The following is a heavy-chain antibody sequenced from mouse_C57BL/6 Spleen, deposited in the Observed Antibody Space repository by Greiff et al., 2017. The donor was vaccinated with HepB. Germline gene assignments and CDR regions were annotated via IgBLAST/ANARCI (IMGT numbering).Heavy chain of an antibody. J-gene: IGHJ3*01. CDR3: ARSAYYYGSSFAY. Sequence: EVQLQESGPELVKPGASVKIPCKASGYTFTDYNMDWVKQSHGKSLEWIGDINPNNGGTIYNQKFKGKATLTVDKSSSTAYMELRSLTSEDTAVYYCARSAYYYGSSFAYWGQGTLVTVSA. CDR2: INPNNGGT. D-gene: IGHD1-1*01. V-gene: IGHV1-18*01. CDR1: GYTFTDYN.